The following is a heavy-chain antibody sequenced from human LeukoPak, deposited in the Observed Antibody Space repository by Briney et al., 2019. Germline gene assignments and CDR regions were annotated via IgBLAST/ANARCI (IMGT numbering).Heavy chain of an antibody. CDR1: GFTFSSYA. D-gene: IGHD5-18*01. V-gene: IGHV3-23*01. J-gene: IGHJ4*02. Sequence: GGSLRLSCAASGFTFSSYAMSWVRQAPGKGLEWVSAISGSGGSTYHADSVKGRFTISRDNSKNTLYLQMNSLRAEDTAVYYCAKTRSNTAMGNYFDYWGQGTLVTVSS. CDR3: AKTRSNTAMGNYFDY. CDR2: ISGSGGST.